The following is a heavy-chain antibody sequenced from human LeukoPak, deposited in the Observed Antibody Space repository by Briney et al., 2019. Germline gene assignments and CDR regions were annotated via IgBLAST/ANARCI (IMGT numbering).Heavy chain of an antibody. CDR3: ARGDYQRELDAPSNFDY. CDR1: GFTFSNYW. J-gene: IGHJ4*02. V-gene: IGHV4-34*01. Sequence: GSLRLSCVASGFTFSNYWMSWVRQPPGKGLEWIGEINHSGRINYNPSLKRRVTISADTSKNQFSLKLSSVTAADTAVYYCARGDYQRELDAPSNFDYWGQGTLVTVSS. D-gene: IGHD1-7*01. CDR2: INHSGRI.